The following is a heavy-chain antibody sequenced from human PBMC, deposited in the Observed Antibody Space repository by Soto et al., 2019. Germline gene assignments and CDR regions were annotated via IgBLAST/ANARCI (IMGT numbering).Heavy chain of an antibody. Sequence: GGSLRLSCVASGFSFDDFVMNWVRQRPGKGLEWVSSVSWNSGAKLYADSVKGRFTISRDSAKKSVYLQMNSLRPDDTAFYYCAKGVATAVPALDYWGQGTLVTVSS. CDR2: VSWNSGAK. J-gene: IGHJ4*02. D-gene: IGHD2-21*02. CDR1: GFSFDDFV. V-gene: IGHV3-9*01. CDR3: AKGVATAVPALDY.